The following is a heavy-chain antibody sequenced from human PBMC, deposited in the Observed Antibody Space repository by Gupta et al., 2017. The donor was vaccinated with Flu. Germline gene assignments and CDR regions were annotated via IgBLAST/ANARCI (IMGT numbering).Heavy chain of an antibody. Sequence: FLWVWVRQAPGRGREWIGTIFYGGSSYYNPSRKTRAFMSVDTSKNQLSLRLTSVAAEDTGRYFCARKLGDRGLYGLDVWVQVTTVIVSS. CDR3: ARKLGDRGLYGLDV. J-gene: IGHJ6*02. CDR2: IFYGGSS. CDR1: FL. V-gene: IGHV4-39*01. D-gene: IGHD3-10*01.